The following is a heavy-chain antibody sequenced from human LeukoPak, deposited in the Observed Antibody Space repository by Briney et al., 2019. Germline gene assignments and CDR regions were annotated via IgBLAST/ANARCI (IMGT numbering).Heavy chain of an antibody. J-gene: IGHJ4*02. Sequence: ASVRVSCKASGYTFTGYYMHWVRQAPGQGLEWMGWINPNTGDTNYAQKFQGRVTMTRDTSISTAYMELSRLRSDDTAVYYCARPRVGGSGSYSYWGQGTLVTVSS. V-gene: IGHV1-2*02. D-gene: IGHD3-10*01. CDR2: INPNTGDT. CDR1: GYTFTGYY. CDR3: ARPRVGGSGSYSY.